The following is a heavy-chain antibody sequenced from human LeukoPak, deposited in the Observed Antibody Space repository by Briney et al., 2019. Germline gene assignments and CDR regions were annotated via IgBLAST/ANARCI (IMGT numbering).Heavy chain of an antibody. V-gene: IGHV4-59*08. D-gene: IGHD2-21*01. Sequence: SETLSLTCTVSGDSVSNYYWSWIRQPPGKGLEWIGHIYCSGSTIYNPSLKSRVTISVDTSKNQFSLKLSSVTAADTAVYYCARHVAIDWYYFDYWGQGTLVTVSS. CDR1: GDSVSNYY. J-gene: IGHJ4*02. CDR3: ARHVAIDWYYFDY. CDR2: IYCSGST.